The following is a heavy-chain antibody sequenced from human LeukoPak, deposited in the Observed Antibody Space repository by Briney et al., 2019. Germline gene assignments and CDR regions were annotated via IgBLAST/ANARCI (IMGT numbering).Heavy chain of an antibody. CDR1: GFTVSSNY. CDR2: IYSGGGT. Sequence: SGGSLRLSCAASGFTVSSNYMSWVRQAPGKGLEWVSVIYSGGGTYYADSVKGRFTISRDNSKNTLYLQMNSLRAEDTAVYYCARGGGDNAFDIWGQGTMVTVSS. CDR3: ARGGGDNAFDI. J-gene: IGHJ3*02. D-gene: IGHD2-21*02. V-gene: IGHV3-53*01.